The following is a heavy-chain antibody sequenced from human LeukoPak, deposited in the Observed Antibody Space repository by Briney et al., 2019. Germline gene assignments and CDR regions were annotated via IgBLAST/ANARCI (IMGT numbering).Heavy chain of an antibody. Sequence: GSLSLSCAASGFPFSSYAMSWVRQAPGKGLEWVSAISGSGGSTYYADSVKGRFTISRDNSKNTLYLQMNSLRAEDTAVYYCAKDLLTGILVYWGQGTLVTVSS. CDR3: AKDLLTGILVY. J-gene: IGHJ4*02. V-gene: IGHV3-23*01. D-gene: IGHD2-21*02. CDR1: GFPFSSYA. CDR2: ISGSGGST.